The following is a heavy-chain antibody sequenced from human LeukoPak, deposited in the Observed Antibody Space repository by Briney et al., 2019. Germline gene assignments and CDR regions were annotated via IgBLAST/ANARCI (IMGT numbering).Heavy chain of an antibody. Sequence: ASETLSLTCTVSGGSISSSSYYWGWIRQPPGKGLEWIGSIYYSGSTYYNPSLKSRVTISVDTSKNQFSLKLSSVTAADTAVYYCARRKVWFDPWGQGTLVTVSS. CDR2: IYYSGST. J-gene: IGHJ5*02. V-gene: IGHV4-39*01. CDR1: GGSISSSSYY. CDR3: ARRKVWFDP.